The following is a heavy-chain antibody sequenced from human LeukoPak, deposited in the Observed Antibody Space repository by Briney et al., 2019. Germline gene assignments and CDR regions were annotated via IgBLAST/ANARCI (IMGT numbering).Heavy chain of an antibody. Sequence: GGSLRLSCAASGFTFSSHPMNWVRQAPGKGLEWVAVTSSDGKNKYYADSVKGRFTISRDNSKNTLYLQMSSLRPEDTAVYYCESRGYCSGGNCYTGAFGGQGTLVVVSS. D-gene: IGHD2-15*01. J-gene: IGHJ4*02. V-gene: IGHV3-30*04. CDR1: GFTFSSHP. CDR2: TSSDGKNK. CDR3: ESRGYCSGGNCYTGAF.